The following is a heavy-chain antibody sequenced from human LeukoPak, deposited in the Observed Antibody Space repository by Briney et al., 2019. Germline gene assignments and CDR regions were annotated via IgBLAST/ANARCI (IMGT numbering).Heavy chain of an antibody. Sequence: PGGSLRLSCAASGFTFSSYAMSWVRQAPGKGLEWVSAISGSGGSTYYADSVKGRFTTSRDNSKNTLYLQMNSLRAEDTAVYYCAETYGDYVGSPFDYWGQGTLVTVSS. V-gene: IGHV3-23*01. CDR3: AETYGDYVGSPFDY. D-gene: IGHD4-17*01. CDR1: GFTFSSYA. CDR2: ISGSGGST. J-gene: IGHJ4*02.